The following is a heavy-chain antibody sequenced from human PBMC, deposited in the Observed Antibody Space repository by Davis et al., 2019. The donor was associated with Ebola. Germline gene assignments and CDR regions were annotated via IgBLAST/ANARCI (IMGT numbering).Heavy chain of an antibody. D-gene: IGHD3-10*01. CDR3: AREWCGYYGSGSCGMDV. V-gene: IGHV1-46*01. Sequence: AASVKVSCKASGYTFTSYYMHWVRQAPGQGLEWMGIINPSGGSTSYAQKFQGRVTMTRDTSTSTVYMELSSLRSEDTAVYYCAREWCGYYGSGSCGMDVWGKGTTVTVSS. CDR2: INPSGGST. J-gene: IGHJ6*04. CDR1: GYTFTSYY.